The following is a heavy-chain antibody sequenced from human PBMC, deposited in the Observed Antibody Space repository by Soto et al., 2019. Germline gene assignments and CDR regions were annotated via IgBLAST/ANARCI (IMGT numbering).Heavy chain of an antibody. J-gene: IGHJ6*02. CDR3: ASEGGSGWYVGGIGGMDV. CDR1: GFTFSSYS. D-gene: IGHD6-19*01. V-gene: IGHV3-21*01. Sequence: EVQLVESGGGLVKPGGSLRLSCAASGFTFSSYSMNWVRQAPGKGLEWVSSISSSSSYIYYADSVKGRFTISRDNVKNSLYLQMNSLRAEDTAVYYCASEGGSGWYVGGIGGMDVWGQGTTVTVSS. CDR2: ISSSSSYI.